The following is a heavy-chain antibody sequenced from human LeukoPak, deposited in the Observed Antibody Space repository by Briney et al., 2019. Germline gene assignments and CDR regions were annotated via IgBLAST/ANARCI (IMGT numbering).Heavy chain of an antibody. CDR3: VRDRGAS. D-gene: IGHD1-26*01. CDR1: GGSISDYY. J-gene: IGHJ4*02. V-gene: IGHV4-59*01. CDR2: IHSNGRT. Sequence: SETLSLTCTVSGGSISDYYGTWIRQPPGKGLEWIGYIHSNGRTNYNPSLKTRVTFSIDTSKNQYSLKLTSVTAADTAVYSCVRDRGASWGQGTLVTVSS.